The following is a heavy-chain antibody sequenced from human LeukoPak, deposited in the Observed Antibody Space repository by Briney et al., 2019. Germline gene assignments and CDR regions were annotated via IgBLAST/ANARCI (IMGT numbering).Heavy chain of an antibody. CDR1: GFTFSSCA. J-gene: IGHJ4*02. V-gene: IGHV3-64D*06. D-gene: IGHD4-17*01. CDR2: TSSSGGNT. Sequence: GGSLRLSCSASGFTFSSCAMHWVRQAPGKGLEFVSATSSSGGNTYYADSVKGRFTISRDNSKNTLYLQMSSLRVEDTAVYYCARDRAPYYGDYSTDYWGQGTLVTVSS. CDR3: ARDRAPYYGDYSTDY.